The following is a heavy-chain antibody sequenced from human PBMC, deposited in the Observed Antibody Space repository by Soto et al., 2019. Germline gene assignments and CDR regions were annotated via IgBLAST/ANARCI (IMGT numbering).Heavy chain of an antibody. CDR3: ARHTDYCSGGSCYRSFDY. J-gene: IGHJ4*02. V-gene: IGHV3-21*01. Sequence: PGGSLRLSCAASGFTFSDYSMNWVRQAPGKGLEWVSSISSSSSYIYYADSVKGRFTISRDNTKNSLYLQMNSLRAEDTAVFYCARHTDYCSGGSCYRSFDYWGQGTLVTVSS. D-gene: IGHD2-15*01. CDR2: ISSSSSYI. CDR1: GFTFSDYS.